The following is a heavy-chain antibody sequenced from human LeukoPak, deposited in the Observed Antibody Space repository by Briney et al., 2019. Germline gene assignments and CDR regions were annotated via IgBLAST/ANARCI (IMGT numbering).Heavy chain of an antibody. J-gene: IGHJ4*02. V-gene: IGHV4-4*02. Sequence: SESLSLTCDVSGGSVTSTNWWTWFRQPPGKGLEWIGEVHLDGRTNYNPSLKSRLVMSADLPENHISLKLTSVTAADTAVYYCAREGGFYRPLDYSGQGTLVTVSS. CDR3: AREGGFYRPLDY. CDR1: GGSVTSTNW. D-gene: IGHD6-25*01. CDR2: VHLDGRT.